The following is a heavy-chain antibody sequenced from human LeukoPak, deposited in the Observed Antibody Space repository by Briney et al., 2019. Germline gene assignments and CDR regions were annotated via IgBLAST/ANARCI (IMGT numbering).Heavy chain of an antibody. J-gene: IGHJ4*02. V-gene: IGHV4-59*01. CDR2: IYYSGSS. CDR1: SGSISSYY. Sequence: SETLSLTCTVSSGSISSYYWSWIRQPPGKGLEWIGYIYYSGSSNYNPSLKSRVTMSVDTSKKQFSLRVSSVTAADTAVYYCARDWEYSYGNDYWGQGTLVTVSS. D-gene: IGHD5-18*01. CDR3: ARDWEYSYGNDY.